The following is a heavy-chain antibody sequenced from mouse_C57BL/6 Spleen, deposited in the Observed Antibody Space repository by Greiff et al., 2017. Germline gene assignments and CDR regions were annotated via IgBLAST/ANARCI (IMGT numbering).Heavy chain of an antibody. CDR3: ARNYYSNYRYFDY. CDR2: IYPRSGNT. D-gene: IGHD2-5*01. Sequence: VQLKESGAELARPGASVKLSCKASGYTFTSYGISWVKQRTGQGLEWIGEIYPRSGNTYYNEKFKGKATLTADKSSSTAYMELRSLTSEDSAVYFCARNYYSNYRYFDYWGQGTTLTVSS. J-gene: IGHJ2*01. V-gene: IGHV1-81*01. CDR1: GYTFTSYG.